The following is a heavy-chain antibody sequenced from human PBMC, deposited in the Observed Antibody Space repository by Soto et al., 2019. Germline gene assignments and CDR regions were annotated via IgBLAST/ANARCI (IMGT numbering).Heavy chain of an antibody. CDR3: ASLYSSSPGYYYYYYMYV. Sequence: SETLSLTCAVYGGSFSGYYWSWIRQPPGKGLEWIGEINHSGSTNYNPSLKSRVTISVDTSKNQFSLKLSSVTAADTAVYYCASLYSSSPGYYYYYYMYVWGKGTTVTVSS. D-gene: IGHD6-6*01. V-gene: IGHV4-34*01. J-gene: IGHJ6*03. CDR2: INHSGST. CDR1: GGSFSGYY.